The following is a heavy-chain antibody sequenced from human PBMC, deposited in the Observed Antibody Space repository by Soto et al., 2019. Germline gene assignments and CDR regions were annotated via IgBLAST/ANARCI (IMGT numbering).Heavy chain of an antibody. Sequence: QVQLVQSGAEVRKPGASVTVSCRSSGDSFNDYYIHWVRQAPGQGFEWMGWINPNGGVTKYAQKCKGLVSMTRDTSIRTAYMQLSPLISDHTAVYFCARESGGATATFDYYYFYMDVWGTGTTVTVSS. J-gene: IGHJ6*03. CDR3: ARESGGATATFDYYYFYMDV. D-gene: IGHD5-12*01. CDR2: INPNGGVT. V-gene: IGHV1-2*04. CDR1: GDSFNDYY.